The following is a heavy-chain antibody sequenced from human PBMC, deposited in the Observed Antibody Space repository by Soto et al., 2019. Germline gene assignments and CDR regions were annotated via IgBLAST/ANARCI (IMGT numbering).Heavy chain of an antibody. J-gene: IGHJ4*02. V-gene: IGHV1-69*01. CDR2: IIPIFGTA. Sequence: QVQLVQSGAEVKKPGSSVKVSCKASGGTFSSYAISWVRQAPGQGLEWMGGIIPIFGTANYAQKFQGRVTITADESTSTAYMELSSLRSDDTAVYYCARGPESRSTAYFDYWGQGTLVTVSS. D-gene: IGHD1-26*01. CDR3: ARGPESRSTAYFDY. CDR1: GGTFSSYA.